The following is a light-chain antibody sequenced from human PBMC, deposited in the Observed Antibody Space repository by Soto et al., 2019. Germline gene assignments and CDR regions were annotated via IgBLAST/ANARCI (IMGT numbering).Light chain of an antibody. J-gene: IGKJ2*01. CDR2: DAS. CDR3: QQDNILPYT. Sequence: ETVTTQSPATLSVSPEERVTLSCRASQSISSNLAWYQQKPGQAPRLLIYDASTRATGIPARFSGSGSGTEFTLTISSLQSEDFVVYYCQQDNILPYTFGQGTRLEIK. CDR1: QSISSN. V-gene: IGKV3-15*01.